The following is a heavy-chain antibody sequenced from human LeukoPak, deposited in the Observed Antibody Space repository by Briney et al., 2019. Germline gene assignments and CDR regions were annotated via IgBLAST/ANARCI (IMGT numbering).Heavy chain of an antibody. CDR2: INRSGST. D-gene: IGHD5-12*01. CDR1: GGSFSGYY. Sequence: PSETLSLTCAVYGGSFSGYYWSWIRQPPGKGLEWIGEINRSGSTNYNPSLKSRVTISVDTSKNQISLKLSSVTAADTAVYYCARGGGYRDYWGQGTLVTVSS. J-gene: IGHJ4*02. CDR3: ARGGGYRDY. V-gene: IGHV4-34*01.